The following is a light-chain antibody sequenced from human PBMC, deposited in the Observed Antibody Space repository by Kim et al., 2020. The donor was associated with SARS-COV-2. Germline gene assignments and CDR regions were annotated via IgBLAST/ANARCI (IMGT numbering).Light chain of an antibody. V-gene: IGLV1-47*01. CDR1: SSNMGSNY. CDR3: AAWDDSLNGWV. CDR2: RND. Sequence: GQTVTISCSGSSSNMGSNYVYWYQQLPGPAPKLLIQRNDRRPSGVPDRFSGSKSGTSASLAISGLRSEDEADYYCAAWDDSLNGWVFGGGSKLTVL. J-gene: IGLJ3*02.